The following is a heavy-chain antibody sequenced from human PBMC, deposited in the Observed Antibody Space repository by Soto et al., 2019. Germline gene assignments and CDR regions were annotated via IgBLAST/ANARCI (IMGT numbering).Heavy chain of an antibody. J-gene: IGHJ6*02. D-gene: IGHD3-10*01. CDR3: ARDPGVSGSYYTRGYYYYGMDV. CDR1: GGSISSYY. Sequence: PSETLSLTCTVSGGSISSYYWSWIRQPPGKGLEWIGYIYYSGSTNYNPSLKSRVTISVDTSKNQFSLKLSSVTAADTAVYYCARDPGVSGSYYTRGYYYYGMDVWGQGTTVTVS. V-gene: IGHV4-59*01. CDR2: IYYSGST.